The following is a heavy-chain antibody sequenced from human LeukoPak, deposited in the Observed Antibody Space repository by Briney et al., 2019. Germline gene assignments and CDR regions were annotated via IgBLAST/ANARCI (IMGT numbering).Heavy chain of an antibody. CDR2: FDPEDGET. D-gene: IGHD3-3*01. V-gene: IGHV1-24*01. CDR3: ATERASSKFWSGYWPPGY. CDR1: GYTLTELS. J-gene: IGHJ4*02. Sequence: ASVKVPCKVSGYTLTELSMHWVRQAPGKGLEWMGGFDPEDGETIYAQKFQGRVTMTEDTSTDTAYMELSSLRSEDTAVYYCATERASSKFWSGYWPPGYWGQGTLVTVSS.